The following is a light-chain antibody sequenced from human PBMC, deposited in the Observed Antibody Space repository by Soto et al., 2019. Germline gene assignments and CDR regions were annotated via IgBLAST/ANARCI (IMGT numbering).Light chain of an antibody. CDR3: QQYNAWPIT. Sequence: EIVLKQSPASLSVSPGQTATLSCRASQSVGSAFGWYQQIPGQAPRLLIYGVSTRAAGIPARFRGSGSGADFTLTITSLQSEDFAIYYCQQYNAWPITFGQGTRLEI. J-gene: IGKJ5*01. V-gene: IGKV3-15*01. CDR1: QSVGSA. CDR2: GVS.